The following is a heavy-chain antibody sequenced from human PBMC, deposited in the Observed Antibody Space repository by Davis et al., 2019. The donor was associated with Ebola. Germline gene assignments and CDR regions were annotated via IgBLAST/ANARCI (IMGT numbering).Heavy chain of an antibody. CDR1: GFNVSSNY. V-gene: IGHV3-21*01. CDR3: ATTPQYSSGQNKPFDY. CDR2: ISSGSYYI. J-gene: IGHJ4*02. D-gene: IGHD6-19*01. Sequence: GGSLRLSCAASGFNVSSNYMNWVRQAPGKGLEWVSSISSGSYYIYYADSLKGRFTISRDNAKNSLYLQMNSLRAEDTAVYYCATTPQYSSGQNKPFDYWGQGTLVTVSS.